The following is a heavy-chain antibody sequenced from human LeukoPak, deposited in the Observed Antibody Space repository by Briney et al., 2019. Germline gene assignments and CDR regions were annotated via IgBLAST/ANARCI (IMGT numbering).Heavy chain of an antibody. Sequence: PSETLSLTCTVSSGSISYFYWSWIRQPAGKGLEWNGRIYTSGSTNYNPSLKSRVTMSVDTSKNQFSLRLSSATAADTAVYYCARGSRGSSKTRATNYYYSYYMDVWGKGTTVTVSS. V-gene: IGHV4-4*07. J-gene: IGHJ6*03. CDR3: ARGSRGSSKTRATNYYYSYYMDV. D-gene: IGHD6-6*01. CDR1: SGSISYFY. CDR2: IYTSGST.